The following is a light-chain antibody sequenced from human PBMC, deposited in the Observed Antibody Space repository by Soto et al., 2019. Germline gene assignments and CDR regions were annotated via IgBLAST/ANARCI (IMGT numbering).Light chain of an antibody. Sequence: EIVLTQSPGTLSLSPGERATLSCRASQSVSSSYLAWYQQKPGQAPRLLIYGASSRATGIPDRFSGSGSGTDFTLTISRLEPEDFAVYYCQQYAYRPPLTFGGGTKVDIK. CDR2: GAS. CDR1: QSVSSSY. CDR3: QQYAYRPPLT. J-gene: IGKJ4*01. V-gene: IGKV3-20*01.